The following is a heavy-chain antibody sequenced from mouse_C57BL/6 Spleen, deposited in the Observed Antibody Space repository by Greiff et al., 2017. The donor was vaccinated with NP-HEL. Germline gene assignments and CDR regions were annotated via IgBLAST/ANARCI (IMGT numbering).Heavy chain of an antibody. CDR3: ARHDGYYSSWYFDV. V-gene: IGHV5-6*01. CDR2: ISSGGSYT. J-gene: IGHJ1*03. D-gene: IGHD2-3*01. CDR1: GFTFSSYG. Sequence: EVKLVESGGDLVKPGGSLKLSCAASGFTFSSYGMSWVRQTPDKRLEWVATISSGGSYTYYPDSVKGRFTISRDNAKNTLYLQMSSLKSEDTAMYYCARHDGYYSSWYFDVWGTGTTVTVSS.